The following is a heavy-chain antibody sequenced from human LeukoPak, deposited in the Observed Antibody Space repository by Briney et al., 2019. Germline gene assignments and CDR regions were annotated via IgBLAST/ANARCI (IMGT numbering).Heavy chain of an antibody. J-gene: IGHJ4*02. D-gene: IGHD3-10*01. CDR2: INPNSGGT. CDR3: ATDYYYGSGSYYSFFDY. V-gene: IGHV1-2*02. CDR1: GYTFTGYY. Sequence: ASVKVSCKASGYTFTGYYMHWVRQAPGQGLEWMGWINPNSGGTNYAQKFQGRVTMARDTSISTAYMELSRLRSDDTAVYYCATDYYYGSGSYYSFFDYWGQGTLVTVSS.